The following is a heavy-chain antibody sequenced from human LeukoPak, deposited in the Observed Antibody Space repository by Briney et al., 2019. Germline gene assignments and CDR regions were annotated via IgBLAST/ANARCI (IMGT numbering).Heavy chain of an antibody. V-gene: IGHV1-8*03. CDR2: MNPNSGNT. CDR1: GYTFTSYD. Sequence: ASVKVSCKASGYTFTSYDINWVRQATGQGLEWMGWMNPNSGNTGYAQKFQGRVTITRNTSISTAYMELSSLRSEDTAVYYCATRPPLNIYESSVLRGSWGQGTLVTVSS. CDR3: ATRPPLNIYESSVLRGS. J-gene: IGHJ5*02. D-gene: IGHD3-22*01.